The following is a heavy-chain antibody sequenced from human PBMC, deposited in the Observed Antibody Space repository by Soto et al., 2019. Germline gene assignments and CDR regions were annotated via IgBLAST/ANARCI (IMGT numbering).Heavy chain of an antibody. Sequence: EVQLVESGGGLVQPGGSLRLSCAASGFTFSSYSMNWVRQAPGKGLEWVSYISSSSSTIYYADSVKGRFTISRDNAKNSLYLQMNSLRDEDTAVYCCARVGMGSSWLRDYYYGMDVWGQGTTVTGSS. CDR1: GFTFSSYS. CDR2: ISSSSSTI. J-gene: IGHJ6*02. D-gene: IGHD6-13*01. V-gene: IGHV3-48*02. CDR3: ARVGMGSSWLRDYYYGMDV.